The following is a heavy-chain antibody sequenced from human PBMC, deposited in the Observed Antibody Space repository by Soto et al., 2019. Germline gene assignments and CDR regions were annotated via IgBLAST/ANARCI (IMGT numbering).Heavy chain of an antibody. CDR2: IWYDGSNK. J-gene: IGHJ6*02. Sequence: QVQLVESGGGVVQPGRSLRLSCAASGFTFSSYGMHWVRQAPGKGLEWVAVIWYDGSNKYYADSVKGRFTISRDNSKNTLYRQMNSLRAEATAVYYGARDSSSSWHYYYGMDVWGQGTTVTVSS. D-gene: IGHD6-13*01. CDR3: ARDSSSSWHYYYGMDV. CDR1: GFTFSSYG. V-gene: IGHV3-33*01.